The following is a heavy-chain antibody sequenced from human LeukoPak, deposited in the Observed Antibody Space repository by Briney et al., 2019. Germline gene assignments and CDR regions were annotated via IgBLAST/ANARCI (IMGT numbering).Heavy chain of an antibody. Sequence: SETLSLTCTVSGGSISSYYWSWIRQPPGKGLEWIGYIYYSGSTNYNPSLKSRVTISVDTSKNQFSLKLSSVTAADTAVYYCARGSGSYLFDYWGQGTLVTVSS. CDR3: ARGSGSYLFDY. CDR1: GGSISSYY. CDR2: IYYSGST. J-gene: IGHJ4*02. D-gene: IGHD1-26*01. V-gene: IGHV4-59*01.